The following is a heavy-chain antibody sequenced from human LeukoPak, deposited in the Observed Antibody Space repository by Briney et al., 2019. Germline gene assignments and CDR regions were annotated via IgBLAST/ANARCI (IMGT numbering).Heavy chain of an antibody. D-gene: IGHD3-22*01. CDR3: AGRTTYDSSGYYYGDDAFDI. J-gene: IGHJ3*02. CDR1: GGSFSGYY. V-gene: IGHV4-34*01. Sequence: SETLSLTCAVYGGSFSGYYWSWIRQSPGKGLEWIGEINHSGSTNYNPSLKSRVTISVDTSKNQFSLKLSSVTAADTAVYYCAGRTTYDSSGYYYGDDAFDIWGQGTMVTVSS. CDR2: INHSGST.